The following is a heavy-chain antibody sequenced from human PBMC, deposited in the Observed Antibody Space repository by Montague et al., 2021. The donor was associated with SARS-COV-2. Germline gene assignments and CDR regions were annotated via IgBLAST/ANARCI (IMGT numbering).Heavy chain of an antibody. CDR3: AMRGGALDAFDI. Sequence: SETLSLTCTVSGGSIRTSSYYWGWLRPPPGMGLDWIGSIYYSGSTYYNPTLKSRVTISVDTSKNQLSLKLSSVTAADTAVYYCAMRGGALDAFDIWGQGTMVIVSS. CDR2: IYYSGST. V-gene: IGHV4-39*01. J-gene: IGHJ3*02. D-gene: IGHD4-17*01. CDR1: GGSIRTSSYY.